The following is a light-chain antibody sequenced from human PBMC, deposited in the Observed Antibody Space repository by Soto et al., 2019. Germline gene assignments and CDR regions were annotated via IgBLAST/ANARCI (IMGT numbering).Light chain of an antibody. V-gene: IGLV2-11*01. CDR2: DVS. CDR1: SSDVGGYNY. Sequence: QSVLTQPRSVSGSPGQSVTISCTGTSSDVGGYNYVSWYQQHPGKAPKLMIYDVSKRPSGVLDRFSGSKSGNTASLTISGLQAEDEADYYCCSYAGSYTPLFGGGTKLTVL. CDR3: CSYAGSYTPL. J-gene: IGLJ2*01.